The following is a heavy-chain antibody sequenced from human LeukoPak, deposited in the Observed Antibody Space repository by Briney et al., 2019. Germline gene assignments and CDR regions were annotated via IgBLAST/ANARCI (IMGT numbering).Heavy chain of an antibody. CDR2: INSNGGST. J-gene: IGHJ4*02. D-gene: IGHD1/OR15-1a*01. CDR3: VRLNIALDC. CDR1: GFTFSSYA. V-gene: IGHV3-64*01. Sequence: PGGSLRLSCAPSGFTFSSYAMHWVRQAPGKGLECVSAINSNGGSTYYANSVKGRFTISRDNSKNTLYLQMGSLRTEDTAVYYCVRLNIALDCWGQGTLVTVSS.